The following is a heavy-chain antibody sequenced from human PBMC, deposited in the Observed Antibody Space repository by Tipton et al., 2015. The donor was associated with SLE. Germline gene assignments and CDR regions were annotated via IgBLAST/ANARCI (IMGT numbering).Heavy chain of an antibody. D-gene: IGHD3-10*01. V-gene: IGHV4-39*07. Sequence: TLSLTCTVSGGSITSDYYYWAWIRQPPGRGLEWIGTIFYNGSTYYNPSLKSRVTISVDTSKNQFSLKLSSVTAADTAVYYCARLLWFGEGDYWGQGTLVTVSS. CDR2: IFYNGST. CDR1: GGSITSDYYY. J-gene: IGHJ4*02. CDR3: ARLLWFGEGDY.